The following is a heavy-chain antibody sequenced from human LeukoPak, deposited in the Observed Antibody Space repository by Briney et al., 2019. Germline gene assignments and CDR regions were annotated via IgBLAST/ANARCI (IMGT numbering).Heavy chain of an antibody. V-gene: IGHV3-48*03. Sequence: GGSLRLSCAASGFTFSSYEMNWVRQAPGKGLEWVSYISSSGSTIYYADSVKGRFTISRDNAKNSLYLQMNSLRAEDTAVYYCARGAYYYDSSVKGRGKNWFDPRGQGTLVTVSS. CDR1: GFTFSSYE. J-gene: IGHJ5*02. CDR3: ARGAYYYDSSVKGRGKNWFDP. CDR2: ISSSGSTI. D-gene: IGHD3-22*01.